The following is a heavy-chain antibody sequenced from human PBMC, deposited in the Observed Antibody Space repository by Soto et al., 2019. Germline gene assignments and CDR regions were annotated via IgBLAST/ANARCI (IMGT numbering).Heavy chain of an antibody. CDR1: S. CDR3: ARTVSYSPEYYFDY. J-gene: IGHJ4*02. D-gene: IGHD4-17*01. V-gene: IGHV4-30-2*01. CDR2: IYHSGST. Sequence: SWSWIRQPPGKGLEWIGYIYHSGSTYYNPSLKSRVTISVDRSKNQFSLKLSSVTAADTAVYYCARTVSYSPEYYFDYWGQGTLVTVSS.